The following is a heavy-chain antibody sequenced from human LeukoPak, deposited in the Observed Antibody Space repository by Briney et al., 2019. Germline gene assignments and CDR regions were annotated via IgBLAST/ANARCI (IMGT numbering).Heavy chain of an antibody. CDR1: GFTFSSYA. D-gene: IGHD3-22*01. CDR3: ARAPSSYYDTWFDP. Sequence: GGSLRLSCAASGFTFSSYAMHWVRQAPGKGLEWVAVISYDGSNKFYAGSVKGRFTVSRDNSKNTLDLQMSSLRAEDTAVYYCARAPSSYYDTWFDPWGQGTLVTVSS. CDR2: ISYDGSNK. V-gene: IGHV3-30-3*01. J-gene: IGHJ5*02.